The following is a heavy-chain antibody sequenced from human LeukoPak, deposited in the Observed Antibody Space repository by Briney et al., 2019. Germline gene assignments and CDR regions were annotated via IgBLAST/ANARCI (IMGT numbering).Heavy chain of an antibody. Sequence: GGSLRLSCAASGFTFSSYWMHWVRQAPGKGLVRVSRINSDGSDTIYADSVKGRFTISRDNAKNTLYLQMNSLRAEDTAVYYCARDLWVAATNYFDYWGQGTLVTVSS. V-gene: IGHV3-74*01. D-gene: IGHD1-26*01. CDR3: ARDLWVAATNYFDY. CDR2: INSDGSDT. CDR1: GFTFSSYW. J-gene: IGHJ4*02.